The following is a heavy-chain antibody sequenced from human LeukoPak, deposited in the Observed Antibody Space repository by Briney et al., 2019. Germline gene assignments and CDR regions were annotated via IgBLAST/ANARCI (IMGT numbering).Heavy chain of an antibody. CDR3: ATSSSWYGGFDY. Sequence: SETLSLTCTVSGGSISSYYWSWIRQPPGKGLEWIGYIYYSGSTNYNPSLKSRVTISVDTSKNQFSLKLSSVTAADTAVYYCATSSSWYGGFDYWGQGTLVTVSS. CDR1: GGSISSYY. CDR2: IYYSGST. D-gene: IGHD6-13*01. V-gene: IGHV4-59*01. J-gene: IGHJ4*02.